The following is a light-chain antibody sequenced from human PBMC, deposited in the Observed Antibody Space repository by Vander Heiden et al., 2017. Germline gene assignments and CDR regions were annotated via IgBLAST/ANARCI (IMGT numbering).Light chain of an antibody. CDR1: QNIGVS. CDR2: YAS. J-gene: IGKJ4*01. CDR3: HQSSSLPLT. Sequence: DIVLTHSPDFLSVTPKWKVTIPCRARQNIGVSLHWYQQKPDQSPNLLIEYASQSFSGVPSRFSGSGEGTDFTLTISGLEVEDAATYYCHQSSSLPLTFGGGTKVEIK. V-gene: IGKV6-21*01.